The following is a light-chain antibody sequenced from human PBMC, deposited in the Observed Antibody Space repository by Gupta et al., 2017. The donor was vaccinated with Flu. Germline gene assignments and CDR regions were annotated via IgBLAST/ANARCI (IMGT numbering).Light chain of an antibody. CDR3: CRYVSSGDWV. CDR2: SKK. V-gene: IGLV8-61*01. Sequence: TFTITCVLSSGPVPSSYLDSGSHKTPAHASRMFIYSKKTRSSGVTDRFSGSMVGNKAALTITGAEADDESDYYWCRYVSSGDWVFGGGTKLTVL. J-gene: IGLJ3*02. CDR1: SGPVPSSYL.